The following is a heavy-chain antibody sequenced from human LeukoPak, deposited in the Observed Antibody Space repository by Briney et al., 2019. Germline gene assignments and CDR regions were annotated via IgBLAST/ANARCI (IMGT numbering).Heavy chain of an antibody. Sequence: SGGSLRLSCAASGFTFSSYAMSWVRQAPGKGLEWVSAISGSGGSTYYADSVKGRFTISRDNSKNTLYLQMNSLRAEDTAVYYCAKGSKGSPTRGIGGTNGHWGQGTLVTVSS. CDR3: AKGSKGSPTRGIGGTNGH. J-gene: IGHJ4*02. V-gene: IGHV3-23*01. D-gene: IGHD1-26*01. CDR2: ISGSGGST. CDR1: GFTFSSYA.